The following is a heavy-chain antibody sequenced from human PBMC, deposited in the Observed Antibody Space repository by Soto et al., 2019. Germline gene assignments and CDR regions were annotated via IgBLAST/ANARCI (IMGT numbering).Heavy chain of an antibody. CDR3: ARRQTGTTNPHAFDI. CDR2: INHSGST. Sequence: SETLSLTCAVYGGSFSGYYWSWIRQPPGKGLEWIGEINHSGSTNYNPSLKSRVTISVDTSKNQFSLKLSSVTAADTAVYYCARRQTGTTNPHAFDIWGQGTMVTVSS. V-gene: IGHV4-34*01. J-gene: IGHJ3*02. D-gene: IGHD1-1*01. CDR1: GGSFSGYY.